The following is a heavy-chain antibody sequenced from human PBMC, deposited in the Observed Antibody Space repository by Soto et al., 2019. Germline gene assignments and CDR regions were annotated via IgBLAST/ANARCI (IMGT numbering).Heavy chain of an antibody. J-gene: IGHJ5*02. V-gene: IGHV3-7*01. CDR3: AREVAARPYPALSVYWFDP. CDR1: GFTFSSYW. D-gene: IGHD6-6*01. CDR2: IKQDGSEK. Sequence: EVQLVESGGGLVQPGGSLRLSCAASGFTFSSYWMSWVRQAPGKGLEWVANIKQDGSEKYYVDSVKGRFTISRDNAKNSMYLQMDSLRAVDTAVYYCAREVAARPYPALSVYWFDPWGQGTLVTVSS.